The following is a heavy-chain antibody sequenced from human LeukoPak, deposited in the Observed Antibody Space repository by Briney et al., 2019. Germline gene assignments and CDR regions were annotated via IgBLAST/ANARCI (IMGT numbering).Heavy chain of an antibody. CDR3: ARVEAEMATESGWFDP. CDR2: IYYSGST. Sequence: KPSETLSLTCTVSGGSISSYYWSWTRQPPGKGLEWIGYIYYSGSTNYNPSLKSRVTISVDTSKNQFSLKLSSVTAADTAVYYCARVEAEMATESGWFDPWGQGTLVTVSS. D-gene: IGHD5-24*01. V-gene: IGHV4-59*01. J-gene: IGHJ5*02. CDR1: GGSISSYY.